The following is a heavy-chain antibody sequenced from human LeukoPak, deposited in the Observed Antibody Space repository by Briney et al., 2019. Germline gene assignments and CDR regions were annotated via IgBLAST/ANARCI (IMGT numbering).Heavy chain of an antibody. V-gene: IGHV3-66*01. J-gene: IGHJ5*02. Sequence: GGSLRLSCVVSGLTVSNNYMSWVRQAPGKGLEWVSVIYSDGTTRNADSVKGRFTISRDNSKNTVYLQMDSLRAEDTAVYYCARDKDAWGQGTLVTVSS. CDR1: GLTVSNNY. CDR2: IYSDGTT. CDR3: ARDKDA.